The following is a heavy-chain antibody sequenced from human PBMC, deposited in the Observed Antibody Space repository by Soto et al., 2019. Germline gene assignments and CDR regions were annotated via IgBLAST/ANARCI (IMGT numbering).Heavy chain of an antibody. D-gene: IGHD3-22*01. V-gene: IGHV3-48*03. J-gene: IGHJ4*02. CDR2: ITSSGINR. Sequence: GGSLRLSCTASGFTFSNYDMNWVRQAPGKGLEWVSYITSSGINRYYADPVKGRFTISRDNAKNSLYLQMSSLRPEDTAVYYCASSHYDSSGYSLYFDYWGQGAVVTVSS. CDR1: GFTFSNYD. CDR3: ASSHYDSSGYSLYFDY.